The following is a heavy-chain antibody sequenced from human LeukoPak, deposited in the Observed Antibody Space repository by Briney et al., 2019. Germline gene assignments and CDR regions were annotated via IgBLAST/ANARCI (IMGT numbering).Heavy chain of an antibody. V-gene: IGHV1-3*03. CDR2: INGGNGNT. J-gene: IGHJ4*02. CDR3: ARNYYESSGYFDY. Sequence: ASVKVSCKASGGTFSSYAISWVRQAPGQGLEWMGRINGGNGNTKYSQEFQGRVTIIRDTSANTAYMELSSLRSEDMAVYYCARNYYESSGYFDYWGQGTLVTVSS. CDR1: GGTFSSYA. D-gene: IGHD3-22*01.